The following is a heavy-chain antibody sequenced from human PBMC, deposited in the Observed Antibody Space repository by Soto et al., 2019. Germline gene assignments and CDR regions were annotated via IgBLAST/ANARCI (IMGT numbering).Heavy chain of an antibody. D-gene: IGHD3-10*01. Sequence: QVQLQESGPGLVKPSQTLSLTCTVSGGSISSGGYYWSWIRQHPGKGLEWIGYIYYSGSTYYNPALRGRVTISVDTSKNQLSLKLSSVAAADTAVYYCAREDGSGAGDYYCYGMDVWGQGTTVTVSS. V-gene: IGHV4-31*03. CDR2: IYYSGST. CDR1: GGSISSGGYY. J-gene: IGHJ6*02. CDR3: AREDGSGAGDYYCYGMDV.